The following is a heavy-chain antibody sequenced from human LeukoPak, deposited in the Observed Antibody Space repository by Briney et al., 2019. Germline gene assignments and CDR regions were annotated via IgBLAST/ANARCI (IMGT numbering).Heavy chain of an antibody. Sequence: ASVKVSCKASGYTFTSYDINWVRQATGQGLEWMGWMNPNSGNTGYAQKFQGRVTMTRNTSISTAYMELSSLRSEDTAVYCCARSGMTTLRYFDWANLGAHYYYYMDVWGKGTTVTISS. CDR2: MNPNSGNT. D-gene: IGHD3-9*01. CDR3: ARSGMTTLRYFDWANLGAHYYYYMDV. J-gene: IGHJ6*03. V-gene: IGHV1-8*01. CDR1: GYTFTSYD.